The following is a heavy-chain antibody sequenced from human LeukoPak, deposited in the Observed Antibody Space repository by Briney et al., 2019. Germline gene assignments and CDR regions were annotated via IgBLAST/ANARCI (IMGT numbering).Heavy chain of an antibody. CDR1: GGSISSYY. J-gene: IGHJ3*02. CDR3: ARGLLDGYTHPAAFDI. CDR2: IYYSGST. Sequence: SETLSLTCTVSGGSISSYYWSWIRQPPGKGLEWIGYIYYSGSTNYNPSLKSRVTVSVDTSKNQFSLKLSSVTAADTAVYYCARGLLDGYTHPAAFDIWGQGTVVTVSS. V-gene: IGHV4-59*01. D-gene: IGHD5-24*01.